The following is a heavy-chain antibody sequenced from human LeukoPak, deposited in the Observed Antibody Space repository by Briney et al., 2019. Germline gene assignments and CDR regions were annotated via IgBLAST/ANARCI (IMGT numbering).Heavy chain of an antibody. CDR3: AKAPWLGDAFDI. CDR2: ISGSGGTT. V-gene: IGHV3-23*01. D-gene: IGHD6-19*01. CDR1: GFTFSSYA. Sequence: GGSLRLSCAASGFTFSSYAMSWVRQAPGKGLEWVSAISGSGGTTYYADSVKGRFTISRDNSKNTLYLQMNSLRAEDTAVYYCAKAPWLGDAFDIWGQGTMVTVSS. J-gene: IGHJ3*02.